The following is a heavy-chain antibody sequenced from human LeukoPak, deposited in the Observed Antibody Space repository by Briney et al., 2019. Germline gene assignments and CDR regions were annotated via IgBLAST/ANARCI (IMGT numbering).Heavy chain of an antibody. CDR3: ARRFPTMAHWYFDL. CDR1: EFTFSGYA. Sequence: GGSLRLSCAASEFTFSGYAMNWVRQAPGKGLEWVSYISSSGSTIYYADSVKGRFTISRDNAKNSLYLQMNSLRAEDTAVYYCARRFPTMAHWYFDLWGRDTLVTVSS. J-gene: IGHJ2*01. V-gene: IGHV3-48*03. D-gene: IGHD5-24*01. CDR2: ISSSGSTI.